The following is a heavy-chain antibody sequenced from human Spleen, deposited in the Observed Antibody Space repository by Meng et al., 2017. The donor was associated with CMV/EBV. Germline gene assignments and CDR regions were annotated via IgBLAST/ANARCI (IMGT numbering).Heavy chain of an antibody. J-gene: IGHJ6*02. CDR3: ARAHLPSMVRGVIGMDV. CDR1: GGSVSSGSYY. V-gene: IGHV4-61*01. D-gene: IGHD3-10*01. CDR2: IYYSGST. Sequence: ESLKISCTVSGGSVSSGSYYWSWIRQPPGKGLEWIGYIYYSGSTNYNPSLKSRVTISVDTSKNQFSLKLSSVTAADTAVYYCARAHLPSMVRGVIGMDVWGQGTTVTVSS.